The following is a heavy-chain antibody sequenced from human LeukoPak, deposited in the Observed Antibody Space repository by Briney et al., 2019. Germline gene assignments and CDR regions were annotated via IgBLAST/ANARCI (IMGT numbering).Heavy chain of an antibody. V-gene: IGHV4-34*01. CDR3: ARGVDTAMVDNWFAP. D-gene: IGHD5-18*01. CDR1: GGSFSGYY. CDR2: INHSGST. J-gene: IGHJ5*02. Sequence: SETLSLTCAVYGGSFSGYYWSWIRQPPGKGLEWIGEINHSGSTNYNPSLKSRVTISVDTSKNKFSLKLSSVTAADTAVYYCARGVDTAMVDNWFAPWGQGTLVTVSS.